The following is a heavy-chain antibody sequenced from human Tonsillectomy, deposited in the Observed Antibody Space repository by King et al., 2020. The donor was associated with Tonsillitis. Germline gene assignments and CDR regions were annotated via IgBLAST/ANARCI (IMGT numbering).Heavy chain of an antibody. J-gene: IGHJ6*03. CDR2: ISYDGTNN. Sequence: VQLVESGGGVVQPGRSLRLSCAASGFTFSTYAMHWVRQAPGKGLEWVAVISYDGTNNYYADSVKGRFTISRDNSKNTLYLQMNSLRAEDTAVYYCARDSADYSYYYYMDAWGKGATVTVSS. CDR3: ARDSADYSYYYYMDA. V-gene: IGHV3-30*17. D-gene: IGHD3-10*01. CDR1: GFTFSTYA.